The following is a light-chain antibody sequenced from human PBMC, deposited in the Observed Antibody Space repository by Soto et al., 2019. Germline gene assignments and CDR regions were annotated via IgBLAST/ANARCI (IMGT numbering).Light chain of an antibody. CDR2: DAS. Sequence: DIQMTQSPSSLSASVGDRVTITCQASHAISNYLNGYQKKPATAPKLLNYDASNLGTGVPSRFSGSGSGTEYTFAISSLQPEDVATYFCQQSDSLPLTFGGGTKVQIK. CDR3: QQSDSLPLT. J-gene: IGKJ4*01. V-gene: IGKV1-33*01. CDR1: HAISNY.